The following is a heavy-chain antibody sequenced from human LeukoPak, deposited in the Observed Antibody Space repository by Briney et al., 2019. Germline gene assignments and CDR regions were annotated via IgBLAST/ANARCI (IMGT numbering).Heavy chain of an antibody. Sequence: SVKVSCKASGGTFSSYAISWVRQAPGQGLEWMGRIIPVLGIANYAQKFQGRVTITADKSTSTAYMELSSLRSEDTAVYYCARDLYSSGWSEVDYWGQGTLVTVSS. CDR3: ARDLYSSGWSEVDY. D-gene: IGHD6-19*01. V-gene: IGHV1-69*04. CDR2: IIPVLGIA. CDR1: GGTFSSYA. J-gene: IGHJ4*02.